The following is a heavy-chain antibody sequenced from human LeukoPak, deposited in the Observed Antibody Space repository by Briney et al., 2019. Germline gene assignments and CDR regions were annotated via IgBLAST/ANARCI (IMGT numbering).Heavy chain of an antibody. V-gene: IGHV4-34*01. Sequence: PLETLSLTCAVYVVSSTGDYWSSIREPPGPRLRLIGSINHSGNTYYNPSLKSLVTIAVATSNDQFSLRLSSVTAANTAVYYCARLDSSGSYAMDVWGQGTTVTVSS. CDR1: VVSSTGDY. D-gene: IGHD3-22*01. CDR2: INHSGNT. CDR3: ARLDSSGSYAMDV. J-gene: IGHJ6*02.